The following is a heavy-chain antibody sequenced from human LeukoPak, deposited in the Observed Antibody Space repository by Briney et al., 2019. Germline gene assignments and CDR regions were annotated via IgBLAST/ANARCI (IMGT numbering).Heavy chain of an antibody. CDR2: IYYSGST. CDR3: ARVGGYCSGSSCLDY. D-gene: IGHD2-15*01. V-gene: IGHV4-59*01. J-gene: IGHJ4*02. CDR1: GGSISSYY. Sequence: SETLSLTCTVSGGSISSYYWSWIRQPPGKGLEWIGYIYYSGSTNYNPSLRSRVTISVDTSKNQFFLKLSSVTAADTAVYHCARVGGYCSGSSCLDYWGRGTLVTVSS.